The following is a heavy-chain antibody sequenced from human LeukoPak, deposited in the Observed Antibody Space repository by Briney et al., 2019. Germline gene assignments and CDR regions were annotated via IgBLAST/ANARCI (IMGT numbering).Heavy chain of an antibody. J-gene: IGHJ5*02. CDR2: IYTSGST. Sequence: SETLSLTCTVSGGSFSTYYWSWIRQPAGKGLECIGRIYTSGSTNYIPSLKSRVTMSVDTSKNQCSLKMSSVTAADTAVYYCARHPSGRMWLQQGGWFDPWGQGTLVTVSS. D-gene: IGHD5-24*01. CDR3: ARHPSGRMWLQQGGWFDP. V-gene: IGHV4-4*07. CDR1: GGSFSTYY.